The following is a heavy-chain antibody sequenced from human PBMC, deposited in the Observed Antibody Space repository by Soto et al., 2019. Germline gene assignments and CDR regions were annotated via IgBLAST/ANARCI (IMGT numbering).Heavy chain of an antibody. CDR2: IYHSGST. CDR1: GGSISSYY. J-gene: IGHJ6*02. CDR3: ARSPTAQTYSSGWDGYYYYGMDV. D-gene: IGHD6-19*01. Sequence: SETLSLTCTVSGGSISSYYWSWIRQPPGKGLEWIGYIYHSGSTNYNPSLKSRVTISVDTSKNQFSLKLSSVTAADTAVYYCARSPTAQTYSSGWDGYYYYGMDVWGQGTTVTVSS. V-gene: IGHV4-59*01.